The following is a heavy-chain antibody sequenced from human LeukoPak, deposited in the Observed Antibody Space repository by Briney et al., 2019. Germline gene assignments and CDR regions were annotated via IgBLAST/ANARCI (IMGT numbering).Heavy chain of an antibody. D-gene: IGHD3-9*01. J-gene: IGHJ4*02. CDR2: IHTNGNN. Sequence: PSETLTLTCTVSGASISSHYWSWLRQTPGKGLEWIGCIHTNGNNNYNPPLRGRVTMSVDTSKNQFSLKMTSVTAAGTAVYYCARVYFDSRDSSNPFDNWGQGTLVTVSS. CDR3: ARVYFDSRDSSNPFDN. V-gene: IGHV4-4*09. CDR1: GASISSHY.